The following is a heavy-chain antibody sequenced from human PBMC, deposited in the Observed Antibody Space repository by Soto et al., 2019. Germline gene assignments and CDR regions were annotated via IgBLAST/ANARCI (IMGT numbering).Heavy chain of an antibody. CDR2: ISYDGSNK. CDR3: ARGTTTSAFSAMDV. J-gene: IGHJ6*02. CDR1: SFTFSNNA. Sequence: QVQLVESGGGVVQPGRSLRLSCAASSFTFSNNAMDWVRQAPGKGLEWVAVISYDGSNKYIAESVKGRFTISRDNSKNTLFLQMNSLRAEDTAVYYCARGTTTSAFSAMDVWGQGNGVSVS. V-gene: IGHV3-30-3*01. D-gene: IGHD1-1*01.